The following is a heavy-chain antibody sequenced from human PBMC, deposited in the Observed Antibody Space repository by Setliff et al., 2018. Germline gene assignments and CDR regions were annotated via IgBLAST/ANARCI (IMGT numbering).Heavy chain of an antibody. Sequence: ASVKVSCKASGYTFTNYAINWVRQAPGQGLEWVGWISAYSGNTYYAQKFQGRVTMTTDTSTATAYLELRSLRSDDTAVYYCSRLVRYCTRTSCQRASGDDYWGQGALVTVS. CDR2: ISAYSGNT. V-gene: IGHV1-18*01. J-gene: IGHJ4*02. D-gene: IGHD2-2*01. CDR3: SRLVRYCTRTSCQRASGDDY. CDR1: GYTFTNYA.